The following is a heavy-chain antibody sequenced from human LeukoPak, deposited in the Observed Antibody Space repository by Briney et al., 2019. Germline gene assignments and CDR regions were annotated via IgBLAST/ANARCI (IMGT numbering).Heavy chain of an antibody. J-gene: IGHJ4*02. CDR2: IYYSGST. V-gene: IGHV4-59*12. CDR1: GGSISSYY. CDR3: ARGGGPNGGYYFDN. D-gene: IGHD4-23*01. Sequence: SETLSLTCTVSGGSISSYYWSWIRQPPGKGLEWIGYIYYSGSTNYNPSLKSRVTISVDTSKNQFSLKLSAVTAADTAVYFCARGGGPNGGYYFDNWGQGPLVSVSS.